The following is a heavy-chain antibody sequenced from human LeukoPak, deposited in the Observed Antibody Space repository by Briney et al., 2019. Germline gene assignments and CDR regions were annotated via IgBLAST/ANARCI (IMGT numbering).Heavy chain of an antibody. J-gene: IGHJ5*02. Sequence: GESLKISCKGSGYSFTSSWIGWVRQMPGKGLEWMGIIYPGDSDTRYSPSFQGQVTISADKSISTAYLQWSSLKASDTAMYYCAREGSTIAAAGRLLTHWFDPWGQGTLVTVSS. V-gene: IGHV5-51*01. CDR2: IYPGDSDT. CDR3: AREGSTIAAAGRLLTHWFDP. D-gene: IGHD6-13*01. CDR1: GYSFTSSW.